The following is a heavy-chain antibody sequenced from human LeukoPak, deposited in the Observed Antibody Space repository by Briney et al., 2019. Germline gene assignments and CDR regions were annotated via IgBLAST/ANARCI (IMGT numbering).Heavy chain of an antibody. Sequence: GGSLRLSCAASGFTFSNYGMNWVRQAPGRGLEWVSGISGSGGSTYYADSVKGRFTISRDNSKYTLYLQVNSLRAEDTAIYYCAKKRVLVVPAADFDYWGQGTLVTVSS. D-gene: IGHD2-2*01. CDR3: AKKRVLVVPAADFDY. CDR2: ISGSGGST. CDR1: GFTFSNYG. J-gene: IGHJ4*02. V-gene: IGHV3-23*01.